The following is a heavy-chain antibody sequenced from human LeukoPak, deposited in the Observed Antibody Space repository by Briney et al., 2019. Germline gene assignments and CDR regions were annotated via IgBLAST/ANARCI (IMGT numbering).Heavy chain of an antibody. Sequence: SETLSLTCTVSGGSISSSSYYWGWIRQPPGKGLEWIGSIYYSGSTYYNRSLKSRVTISVDTSKNQFSLKLSSVTAADTAVYYCARTTWIQLWSSPVEFDPWGQGTLVTVSS. D-gene: IGHD5-18*01. V-gene: IGHV4-39*07. CDR1: GGSISSSSYY. CDR3: ARTTWIQLWSSPVEFDP. J-gene: IGHJ5*02. CDR2: IYYSGST.